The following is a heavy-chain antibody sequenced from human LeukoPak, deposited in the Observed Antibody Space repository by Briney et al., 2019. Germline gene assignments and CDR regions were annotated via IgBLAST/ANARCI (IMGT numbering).Heavy chain of an antibody. V-gene: IGHV3-7*01. J-gene: IGHJ6*02. Sequence: GGSLRLSCAASRFTFSTYWMSWVRQAPGKGLEWVANIKQDGSERYYVDSVTGRFTISRDNAKNSLYLQMNSQRAEDTAVYYCARDAPMRTNYYALDVWGQGTTVTVSS. D-gene: IGHD3-22*01. CDR3: ARDAPMRTNYYALDV. CDR2: IKQDGSER. CDR1: RFTFSTYW.